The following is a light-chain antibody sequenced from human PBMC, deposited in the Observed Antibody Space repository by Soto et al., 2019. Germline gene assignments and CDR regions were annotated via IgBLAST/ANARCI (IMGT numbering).Light chain of an antibody. CDR3: NSYTSRSTGV. CDR1: SSEVGGYNY. Sequence: QSALTQPASVSGSPGQSITISCTGTSSEVGGYNYVSWYQQHPGKAPKLLIYEVSNRPSGVSNRFSGSKSGNTASLTISGLQAEDEADYYCNSYTSRSTGVFGTGTKLTVL. CDR2: EVS. J-gene: IGLJ1*01. V-gene: IGLV2-14*01.